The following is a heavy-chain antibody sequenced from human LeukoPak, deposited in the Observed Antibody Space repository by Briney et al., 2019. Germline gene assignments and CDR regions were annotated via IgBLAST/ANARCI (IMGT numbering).Heavy chain of an antibody. CDR3: ARGYYDSSGYYFFDY. J-gene: IGHJ4*02. CDR2: ISAYNGNT. D-gene: IGHD3-22*01. Sequence: ASVKVSCKTSGYSFTTYGISWVRQAPGQGLEWMGWISAYNGNTNYAQKLQGRVTMTTDTSTSTAYMELRSLRSDDTAVYYCARGYYDSSGYYFFDYWGLGTLVTVSS. V-gene: IGHV1-18*01. CDR1: GYSFTTYG.